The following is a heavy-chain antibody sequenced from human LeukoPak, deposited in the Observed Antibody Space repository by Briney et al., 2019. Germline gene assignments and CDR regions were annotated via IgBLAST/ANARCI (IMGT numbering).Heavy chain of an antibody. Sequence: GGSLRLSCAASGVTFSSYWMSWVRQAPGKGLEWVANIKQDGSEKYYVDSVKGRFTISRENAKNSLYLQMNSLRAEDTAVYYCASRTYYDFWSGYPPFDYWGQGTLVSVSS. CDR1: GVTFSSYW. J-gene: IGHJ4*02. CDR3: ASRTYYDFWSGYPPFDY. CDR2: IKQDGSEK. D-gene: IGHD3-3*01. V-gene: IGHV3-7*01.